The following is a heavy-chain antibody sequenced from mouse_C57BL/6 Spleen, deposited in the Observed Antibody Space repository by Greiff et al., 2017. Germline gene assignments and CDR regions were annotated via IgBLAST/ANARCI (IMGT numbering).Heavy chain of an antibody. CDR2: IYPGDGDT. V-gene: IGHV1-82*01. CDR1: GYAFSSSW. D-gene: IGHD2-1*01. CDR3: ARGYGNYGGYAMDY. J-gene: IGHJ4*01. Sequence: VQLQESGPELVKPGASVKISCKASGYAFSSSWMNWVKQRPGKGLEWIGRIYPGDGDTNYNGKFKGKATLTADKSSSTAYMQLSSLTSEDSAVYFCARGYGNYGGYAMDYWGQGTSVTVSS.